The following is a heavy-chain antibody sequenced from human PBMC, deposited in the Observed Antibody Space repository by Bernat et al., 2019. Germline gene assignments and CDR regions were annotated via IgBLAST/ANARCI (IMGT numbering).Heavy chain of an antibody. CDR2: ISYDGSNK. CDR1: GFTFSSYA. CDR3: ARVGSTASYYYYYCMDV. V-gene: IGHV3-30-3*01. D-gene: IGHD5/OR15-5a*01. J-gene: IGHJ6*03. Sequence: QMQLVESGGGVVQPGRSLRLSCAASGFTFSSYAMHWVRQAPGKGLEWVAVISYDGSNKYYADSVKGRFTISSDNSKNTLYLQMNSLRAEDTAVYYCARVGSTASYYYYYCMDVWGKGTTVTVSS.